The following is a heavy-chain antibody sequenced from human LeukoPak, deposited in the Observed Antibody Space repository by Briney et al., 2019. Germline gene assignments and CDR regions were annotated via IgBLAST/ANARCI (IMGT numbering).Heavy chain of an antibody. CDR1: RFTFSSYW. J-gene: IGHJ4*02. CDR3: ARNQNYANDY. CDR2: ISGSGGGT. Sequence: GGSLRLSCAASRFTFSSYWMSWVRQAPGKGLEWVSGISGSGGGTYYADSVKGRYTTSRDNSKNTVYLQMSSLRAEDTAIYYCARNQNYANDYWGQGTLVTVSS. V-gene: IGHV3-23*01. D-gene: IGHD3-16*01.